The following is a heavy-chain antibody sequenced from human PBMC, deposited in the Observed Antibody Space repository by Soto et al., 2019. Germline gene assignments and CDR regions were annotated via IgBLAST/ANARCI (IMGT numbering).Heavy chain of an antibody. CDR1: GFTFSSYW. CDR3: ARPVASYSSSSDYYFDY. J-gene: IGHJ4*02. CDR2: IKQDGSEK. D-gene: IGHD6-6*01. V-gene: IGHV3-7*01. Sequence: GGSLRLSCAASGFTFSSYWMSWVRQAPGKGLEWVANIKQDGSEKSYVDSVKGRFTISRDNAKNSLYLQMNSLRAEDTAVYYCARPVASYSSSSDYYFDYWGQGTLVTVSS.